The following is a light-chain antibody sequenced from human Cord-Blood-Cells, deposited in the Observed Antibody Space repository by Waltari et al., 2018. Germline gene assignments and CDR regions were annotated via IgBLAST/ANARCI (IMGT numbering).Light chain of an antibody. CDR1: QSVSSSY. CDR3: QQYGSSPRTLT. Sequence: EIVLTQSPGTLSLSPGERATLSCRASQSVSSSYLAWYQQKPGQAPRLLIYGASSRATGIPDRFSGSGSGTDFTLTISRLEPEDFAVYDCQQYGSSPRTLTFGGGTKVEIK. CDR2: GAS. J-gene: IGKJ4*01. V-gene: IGKV3-20*01.